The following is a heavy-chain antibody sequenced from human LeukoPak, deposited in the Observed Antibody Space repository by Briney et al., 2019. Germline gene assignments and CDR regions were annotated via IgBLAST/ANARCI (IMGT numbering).Heavy chain of an antibody. Sequence: SETLSLTCTVSGGSISSSSYYWGWIRQPPGKGLEWIGSIYYSGSTYCNPSLKSRVTISVDTSKNQFSLKLSSVTAADTAVYYCASWVDTAMEYYFDYWGQGTLVTVSS. CDR2: IYYSGST. V-gene: IGHV4-39*07. CDR1: GGSISSSSYY. D-gene: IGHD5-18*01. J-gene: IGHJ4*02. CDR3: ASWVDTAMEYYFDY.